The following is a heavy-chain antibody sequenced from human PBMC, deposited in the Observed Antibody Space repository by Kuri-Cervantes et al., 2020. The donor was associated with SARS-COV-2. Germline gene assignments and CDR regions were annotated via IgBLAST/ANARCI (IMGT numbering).Heavy chain of an antibody. Sequence: SETLSLTCTVSDDSISDYTYYWGWLRQPPGQGLEWLGSVHYTGTTCYNPSLRSRVTVSVDASKNQVSLKVTSVTAADTAVYYCASHVVQWWTIWGQGTLVTVSS. CDR2: VHYTGTT. V-gene: IGHV4-39*01. D-gene: IGHD2-15*01. CDR1: DDSISDYTYY. CDR3: ASHVVQWWTI. J-gene: IGHJ4*02.